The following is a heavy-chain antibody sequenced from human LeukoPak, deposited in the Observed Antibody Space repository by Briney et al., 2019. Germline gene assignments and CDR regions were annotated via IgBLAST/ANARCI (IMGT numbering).Heavy chain of an antibody. CDR1: GGSISSSSYY. V-gene: IGHV4-39*01. J-gene: IGHJ4*02. CDR2: IYYSGST. CDR3: ARFPNYFDY. Sequence: PSETLSLTCTVSGGSISSSSYYWGWIRQPPGKGLEWIGSIYYSGSTYYNPSLKSRVTISVDTSKNQFSLKLSSVTAADTAVYYCARFPNYFDYWGPGTLVTVSS.